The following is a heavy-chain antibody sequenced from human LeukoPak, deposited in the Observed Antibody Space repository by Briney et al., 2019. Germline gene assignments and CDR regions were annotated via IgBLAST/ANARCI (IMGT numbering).Heavy chain of an antibody. J-gene: IGHJ5*02. CDR2: ISVYNGNT. CDR1: GYTFTSYG. Sequence: ASVKVSCKASGYTFTSYGISWVRQAPGQGLEWMGWISVYNGNTNYAQKLQGRVTMTTDTSTSTAYMELRSLRSDDTAVYYCARDYLPRGTHVGTWFDPWGQGTLVTVSS. D-gene: IGHD1-26*01. CDR3: ARDYLPRGTHVGTWFDP. V-gene: IGHV1-18*01.